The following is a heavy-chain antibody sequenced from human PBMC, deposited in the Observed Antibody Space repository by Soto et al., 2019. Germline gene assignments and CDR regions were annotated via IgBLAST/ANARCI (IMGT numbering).Heavy chain of an antibody. CDR2: IYYSGST. V-gene: IGHV4-31*03. J-gene: IGHJ4*02. CDR3: ARVELGSGSSFHFDY. D-gene: IGHD3-10*01. Sequence: IPSLACTLSGGSISSGGYDWSWTRQHPGKGLEWIGYIYYSGSTYYNPSLKSRVTISVDTSKNQFSLKLSSVTAADTAVYYCARVELGSGSSFHFDYWGQGTLVTASS. CDR1: GGSISSGGYD.